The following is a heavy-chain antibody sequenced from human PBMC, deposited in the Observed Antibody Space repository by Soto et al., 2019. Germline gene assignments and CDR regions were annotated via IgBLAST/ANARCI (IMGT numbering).Heavy chain of an antibody. D-gene: IGHD3-22*01. CDR1: GFTFSTYS. CDR3: VRMSSSGYNYDY. V-gene: IGHV3-72*01. Sequence: GGSLRLSCAASGFTFSTYSMHWVRQAPGKGLEWVGRTRNKANSYTTQYAASVKGRFAISRDDSKNSLYLQMNSLKTEDSAVYYCVRMSSSGYNYDYWGLGTLVTVSS. J-gene: IGHJ4*02. CDR2: TRNKANSYTT.